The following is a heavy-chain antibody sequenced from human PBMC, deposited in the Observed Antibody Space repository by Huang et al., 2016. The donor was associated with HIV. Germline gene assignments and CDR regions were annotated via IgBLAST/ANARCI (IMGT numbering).Heavy chain of an antibody. V-gene: IGHV3-30*18. CDR1: GCKLSGFG. CDR3: AKESRWFSDFDH. J-gene: IGHJ4*02. D-gene: IGHD2-15*01. CDR2: ISDDGRSQ. Sequence: QVHLVESGGGVVQPGGSLRLSCAASGCKLSGFGMHWVRQAPGRGLEWVAVISDDGRSQSYTDSVKGRFTISRDNSDNTLSLQMKGLRPDDTAVYYCAKESRWFSDFDHWGQGVLVSVSS.